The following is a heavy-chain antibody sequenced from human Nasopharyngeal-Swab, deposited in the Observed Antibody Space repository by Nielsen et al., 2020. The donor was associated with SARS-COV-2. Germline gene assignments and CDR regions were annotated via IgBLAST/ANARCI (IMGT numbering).Heavy chain of an antibody. CDR3: ARSEI. CDR1: GFTFSSYS. CDR2: IKQDGSEK. V-gene: IGHV3-7*01. D-gene: IGHD5-24*01. J-gene: IGHJ4*02. Sequence: GGSLRLSCAASGFTFSSYSMNWVRQAPGKGLEWVANIKQDGSEKYYVDSVKGRFTISRDNAKNSLYLQMNSLRVEDTAVYYCARSEIWGQGTLVTVSS.